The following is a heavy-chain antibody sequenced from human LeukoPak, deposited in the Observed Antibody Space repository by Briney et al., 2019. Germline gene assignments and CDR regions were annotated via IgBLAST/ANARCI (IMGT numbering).Heavy chain of an antibody. CDR1: GFTFSSYW. D-gene: IGHD6-13*01. CDR2: IKQDGSEK. J-gene: IGHJ6*03. Sequence: GGSLRLSCAASGFTFSSYWMSWVRQAPGKGLEWVANIKQDGSEKYYVDSVKGRFTIYRDNSKNKLYLQMGSLRAEDMAVYYCARDRGIAAAPVYYMDVWGKGTTVTISS. CDR3: ARDRGIAAAPVYYMDV. V-gene: IGHV3-7*01.